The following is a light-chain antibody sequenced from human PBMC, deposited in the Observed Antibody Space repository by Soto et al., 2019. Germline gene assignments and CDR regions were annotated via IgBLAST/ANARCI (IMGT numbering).Light chain of an antibody. CDR3: QQSYTAPLT. J-gene: IGKJ4*01. V-gene: IGKV1-39*01. Sequence: AAGDRVTITCRASESISSHLNWYQQKPGKAPKLLIYAASSLQSGVPSTFSGSGSGTDFTLTISSLQPEDFATYYCQQSYTAPLTFGGGTKVEIK. CDR1: ESISSH. CDR2: AAS.